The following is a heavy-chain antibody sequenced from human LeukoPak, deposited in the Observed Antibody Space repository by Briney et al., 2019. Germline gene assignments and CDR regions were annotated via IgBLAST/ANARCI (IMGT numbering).Heavy chain of an antibody. Sequence: GGSLRLSCAASGFTFSSYSMNWVPQAPGKGLEWVSSISSSSSYIYYADSVKGRFTISRDNAKNSLYLQMNSLRAEDTAVYYCARDYYDMGAFDIWGQGTMVTVSS. D-gene: IGHD3-22*01. CDR1: GFTFSSYS. J-gene: IGHJ3*02. CDR3: ARDYYDMGAFDI. CDR2: ISSSSSYI. V-gene: IGHV3-21*01.